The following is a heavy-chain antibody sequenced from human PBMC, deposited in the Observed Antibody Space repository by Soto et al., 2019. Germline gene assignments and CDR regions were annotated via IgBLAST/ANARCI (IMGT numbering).Heavy chain of an antibody. CDR3: TSLDLSTEDAFDI. CDR2: IKSKASGGTT. V-gene: IGHV3-15*01. Sequence: GGSLRLSCAASGFSITYAWMTWVRQAPGRGLEWVGRIKSKASGGTTDYAAPVKGRFTISRDYSRSTFYLQMNSLKTEDTAVYYCTSLDLSTEDAFDIWGQGTMVTVSS. CDR1: GFSITYAW. J-gene: IGHJ3*02. D-gene: IGHD4-17*01.